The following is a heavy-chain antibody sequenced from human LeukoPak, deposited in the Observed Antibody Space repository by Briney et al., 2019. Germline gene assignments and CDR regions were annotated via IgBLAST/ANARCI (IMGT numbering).Heavy chain of an antibody. J-gene: IGHJ4*02. CDR3: ARAYCSGGSCRYGLDY. Sequence: PGGSLRLSCAASGFTFSSYSMNSVRQAPGKGLEWVSSISSSSSYIYYADSVKGRFTISRDNAKNSLYLQMNSLRAEDTAVYYCARAYCSGGSCRYGLDYWGQGTLVTVSS. CDR1: GFTFSSYS. V-gene: IGHV3-21*01. D-gene: IGHD2-15*01. CDR2: ISSSSSYI.